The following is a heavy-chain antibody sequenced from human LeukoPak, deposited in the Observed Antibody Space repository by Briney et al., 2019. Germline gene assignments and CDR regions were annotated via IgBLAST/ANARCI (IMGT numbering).Heavy chain of an antibody. CDR2: IHYSGST. V-gene: IGHV4-39*07. D-gene: IGHD2-15*01. CDR3: ARVGDCSGGSCYVLGGPIDF. Sequence: PSETLSLTCTVSGGSISSSSYYWGWIRQPPGEGLEWIGSIHYSGSTYYNPSLKSRVTISVDTSKNQFSLKLSSVTAADTAVYYCARVGDCSGGSCYVLGGPIDFWGQGTLVSVSS. CDR1: GGSISSSSYY. J-gene: IGHJ4*02.